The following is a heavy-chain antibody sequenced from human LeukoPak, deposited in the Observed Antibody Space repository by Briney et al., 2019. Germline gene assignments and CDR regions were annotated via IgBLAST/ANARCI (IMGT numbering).Heavy chain of an antibody. J-gene: IGHJ4*02. CDR3: ARGTLRYFDWSLLFDY. CDR2: ISYDGSNK. Sequence: PSGTLSLTCAVSGGSISSSNWWSWVRQPPGKGLEWVAVISYDGSNKYYADSVKGRFTISRDNSKNTLYLQMNSLRAEDTAVYYCARGTLRYFDWSLLFDYWGQGTLVTVSS. CDR1: GGSISSSN. V-gene: IGHV3-30*03. D-gene: IGHD3-9*01.